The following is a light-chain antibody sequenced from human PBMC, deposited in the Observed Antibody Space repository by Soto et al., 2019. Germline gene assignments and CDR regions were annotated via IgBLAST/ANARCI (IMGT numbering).Light chain of an antibody. CDR2: EVS. J-gene: IGLJ1*01. V-gene: IGLV2-8*01. CDR1: SSDVGGDNY. CDR3: SSYGGNNNYV. Sequence: QSVLTQPPSAYGSSGQSVTISCTGKSSDVGGDNYVSREKQHPGKAPKIMIYEVSKRHSGVPDRFSGSKSGNTASLTVSGLQVEDEADYYCSSYGGNNNYVFGTGTKFTVL.